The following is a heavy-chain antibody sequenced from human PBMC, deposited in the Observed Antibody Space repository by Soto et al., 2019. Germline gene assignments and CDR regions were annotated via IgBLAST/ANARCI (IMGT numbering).Heavy chain of an antibody. CDR2: IIPIFGTA. V-gene: IGHV1-69*13. Sequence: SVKVSGKASGVTFSSYAISWVRQAPGQGLEWMGGIIPIFGTANYAQKFQGRVTITADESTSTAYMELSSLRSEDTAVYYCARVREMATITSFDYWGQGTLVTVSS. CDR1: GVTFSSYA. J-gene: IGHJ4*02. D-gene: IGHD5-12*01. CDR3: ARVREMATITSFDY.